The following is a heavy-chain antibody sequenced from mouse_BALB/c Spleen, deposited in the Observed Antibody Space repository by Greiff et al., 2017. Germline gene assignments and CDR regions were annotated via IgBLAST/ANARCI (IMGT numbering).Heavy chain of an antibody. Sequence: LVKTGASVKISCKASGYSFTGYYMPWVKQSHGKSLEWIGYISCYHGATSYTQKFKGKATFTVDTSSSTAYMQFNSLTSEDSAVYYCASAGTRGYFDDWGQGTTLTVSS. CDR3: ASAGTRGYFDD. J-gene: IGHJ2*01. V-gene: IGHV1S34*01. CDR2: ISCYHGAT. CDR1: GYSFTGYY. D-gene: IGHD4-1*01.